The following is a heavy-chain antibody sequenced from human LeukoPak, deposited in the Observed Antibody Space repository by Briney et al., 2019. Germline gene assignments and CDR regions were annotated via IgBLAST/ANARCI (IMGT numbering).Heavy chain of an antibody. CDR1: GFTFSTYG. V-gene: IGHV3-23*01. CDR3: ARDLSSVTGHAFDI. D-gene: IGHD3-16*02. Sequence: GGTLRLSCAASGFTFSTYGMSWVRQAPGKGLEWVSAISGNGGSTYYADSVKGRFTISRDNSKNTLYLQMNSLRAEDTAVYYCARDLSSVTGHAFDIWGQGTMVTVSS. J-gene: IGHJ3*02. CDR2: ISGNGGST.